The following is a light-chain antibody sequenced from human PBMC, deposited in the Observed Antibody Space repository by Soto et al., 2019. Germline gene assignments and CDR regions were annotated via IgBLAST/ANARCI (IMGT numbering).Light chain of an antibody. J-gene: IGLJ3*02. CDR1: SSDIGGYNS. Sequence: QSALTQPPSASGSPGQSVTISCTGTSSDIGGYNSVSWYQQHPGKAPRLMIYEVNKRPSGVPDRFSGSKSGYTASLTVSGLQTEDGADYYCSSFSSSGTGVFGGGTKLTVL. CDR2: EVN. V-gene: IGLV2-8*01. CDR3: SSFSSSGTGV.